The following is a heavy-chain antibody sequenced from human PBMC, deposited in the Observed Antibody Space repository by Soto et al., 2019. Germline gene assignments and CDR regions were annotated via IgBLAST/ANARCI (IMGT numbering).Heavy chain of an antibody. CDR1: GYTFTGYY. CDR2: INPNSGGT. V-gene: IGHV1-2*02. Sequence: ASVKVSCKVSGYTFTGYYMHWVRQAPGQGLEWMGWINPNSGGTDYAQSFQGRVTMTRDTSISTAYMELSGLRSDDTAVYYCATTGRLGGPFDYWGQGTLVTVS. CDR3: ATTGRLGGPFDY. J-gene: IGHJ4*02. D-gene: IGHD1-26*01.